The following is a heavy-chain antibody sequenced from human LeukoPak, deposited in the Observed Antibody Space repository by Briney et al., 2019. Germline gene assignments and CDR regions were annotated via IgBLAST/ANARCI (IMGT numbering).Heavy chain of an antibody. V-gene: IGHV3-7*03. CDR3: ARDGVWFGEFYYGMDV. J-gene: IGHJ6*04. D-gene: IGHD3-10*01. CDR2: IKQDGSEK. Sequence: PGGSLRLSCAASGFTFSSYWMSWVRQAPGKGLEWVANIKQDGSEKYYVDSVKGRFTISRDNAKNSLYLQMNSLRAEDTAVYYCARDGVWFGEFYYGMDVWGKGTTVTVSS. CDR1: GFTFSSYW.